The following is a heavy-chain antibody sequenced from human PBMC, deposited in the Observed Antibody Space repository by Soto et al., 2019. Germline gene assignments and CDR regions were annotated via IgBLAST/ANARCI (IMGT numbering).Heavy chain of an antibody. CDR2: IYYSGST. J-gene: IGHJ4*02. V-gene: IGHV4-59*01. Sequence: SETLSPTCTASGGSFSSYNWSWRRQPPGKGLEWIGYIYYSGSTNYNPSLKSRVTISVDTSKNQFSLKLSSVTAADTAVYYCARRSFRESSSWARGTPVTLS. CDR3: ARRSFRESSS. CDR1: GGSFSSYN.